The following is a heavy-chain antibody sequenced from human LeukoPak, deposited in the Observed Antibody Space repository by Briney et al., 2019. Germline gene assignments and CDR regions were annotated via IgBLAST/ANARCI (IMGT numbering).Heavy chain of an antibody. CDR3: ARDPGARIGAYYYYYMDV. Sequence: PSETLSLTCSVSGYSISSGYYWGWIRQAPGKGLEWIGNLYHSGSTYNNPSLKSRVTISVDTSKNQFSLKLSSVTAADTAVYYCARDPGARIGAYYYYYMDVWGKGTTVTISS. J-gene: IGHJ6*03. CDR2: LYHSGST. CDR1: GYSISSGYY. V-gene: IGHV4-38-2*02. D-gene: IGHD3-10*01.